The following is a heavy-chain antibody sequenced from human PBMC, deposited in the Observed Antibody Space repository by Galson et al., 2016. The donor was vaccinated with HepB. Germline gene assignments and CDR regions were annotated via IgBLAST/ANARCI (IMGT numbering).Heavy chain of an antibody. CDR1: GFTFSTYE. V-gene: IGHV3-48*03. J-gene: IGHJ6*02. CDR2: ISTSGRNI. Sequence: SLRLSCAGSGFTFSTYEMTWVRQAPGKGLEWVSYISTSGRNIYYAESVKGRFTISRDNAKNSLYLQMNNLRAEDTAVYYCARDPGFRNGMNVWGQGTTVTVSS. CDR3: ARDPGFRNGMNV.